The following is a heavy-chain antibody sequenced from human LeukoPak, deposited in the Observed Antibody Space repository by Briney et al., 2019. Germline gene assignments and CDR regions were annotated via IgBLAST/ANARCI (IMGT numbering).Heavy chain of an antibody. D-gene: IGHD3-10*01. Sequence: GASVKVSCKASGYTFTGFCIHWVRQAPGQGLEWMGWLNPNSGGTNYAQNFQGRVTMTRDTSISTGYMELSRLRSDDTAVYYCARDLDNSSGSGSYYNRDPLFQHWGQGTLVTVSS. CDR1: GYTFTGFC. CDR3: ARDLDNSSGSGSYYNRDPLFQH. V-gene: IGHV1-2*02. CDR2: LNPNSGGT. J-gene: IGHJ1*01.